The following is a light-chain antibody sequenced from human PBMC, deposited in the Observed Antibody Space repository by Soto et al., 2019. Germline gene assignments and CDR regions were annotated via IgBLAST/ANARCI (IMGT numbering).Light chain of an antibody. CDR3: QQSYSTPPYT. J-gene: IGKJ2*01. V-gene: IGKV1-39*01. CDR2: AAS. CDR1: QSISSY. Sequence: DIQMTQSPSSLSASVGDRVTITCRASQSISSYLNWYQQKPGKAPKLLIYAASSLQSGVPSRFSGSGXGTXXTLTISSLQPEDFATYYCQQSYSTPPYTFGQGTKLEIK.